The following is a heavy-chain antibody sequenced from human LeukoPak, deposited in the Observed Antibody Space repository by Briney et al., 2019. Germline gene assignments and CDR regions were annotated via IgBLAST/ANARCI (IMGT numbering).Heavy chain of an antibody. CDR3: ARLVRWTNYFDY. D-gene: IGHD2-8*01. Sequence: SETLSLTCTVSGGSISSYYWSWIRQSPGKGLEWIGYIYYSGSTFYNPSLKSRVTISVDTSKNQFSLSLRSVTAADTAVYHCARLVRWTNYFDYWGQGILVTVSS. CDR2: IYYSGST. V-gene: IGHV4-59*08. CDR1: GGSISSYY. J-gene: IGHJ4*02.